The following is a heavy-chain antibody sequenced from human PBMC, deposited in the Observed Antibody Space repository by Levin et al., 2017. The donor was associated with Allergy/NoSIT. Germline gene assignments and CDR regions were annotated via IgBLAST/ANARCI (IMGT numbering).Heavy chain of an antibody. CDR1: GFTFSDYY. D-gene: IGHD4-17*01. Sequence: GESLKISCAASGFTFSDYYMSWIRQAPGKGLEWVSYISSSSSYTNYADSVKGRFTISRDNAKNSLYLQMNSLRAEDTAVYYCARPSYGEDYWGQGTLVTVSS. J-gene: IGHJ4*02. CDR3: ARPSYGEDY. V-gene: IGHV3-11*03. CDR2: ISSSSSYT.